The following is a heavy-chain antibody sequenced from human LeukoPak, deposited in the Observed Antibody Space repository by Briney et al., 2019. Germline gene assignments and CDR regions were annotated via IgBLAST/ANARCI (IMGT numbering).Heavy chain of an antibody. V-gene: IGHV1-69*13. Sequence: ASVKVSCKASGGTFSSYAISWVRQAPGQELEWMGGIIPIFGTANYAQKFQGRVTITADESTSTAYMELSSLRSEDTAVYYCADSSSSSDAFDIWGQGTMVTVSS. J-gene: IGHJ3*02. CDR3: ADSSSSSDAFDI. CDR2: IIPIFGTA. D-gene: IGHD6-6*01. CDR1: GGTFSSYA.